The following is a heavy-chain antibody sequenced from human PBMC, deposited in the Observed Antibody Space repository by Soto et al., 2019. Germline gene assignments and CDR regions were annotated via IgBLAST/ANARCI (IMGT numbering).Heavy chain of an antibody. CDR1: GFSLSTNGVG. J-gene: IGHJ4*01. CDR3: AHRHFNKVAYFDY. V-gene: IGHV2-5*01. CDR2: IYWNDDK. Sequence: VSGPTLVNPTQTLTLTCTVSGFSLSTNGVGVGWIRQPPGEALEWLAIIYWNDDKRYSPSLESRLTIARDASKNQVVLTMTNVDPVDTATYYCAHRHFNKVAYFDYWGQGTLVTVSS.